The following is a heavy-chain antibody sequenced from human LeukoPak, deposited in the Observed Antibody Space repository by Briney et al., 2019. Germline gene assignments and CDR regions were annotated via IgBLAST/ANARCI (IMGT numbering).Heavy chain of an antibody. CDR3: ARDLYYYDSSNSYNWFDP. CDR1: GYTFTGYY. CDR2: INPNSGGT. Sequence: ASVKVSCKASGYTFTGYYVHWLRQAPGQGLEWMGWINPNSGGTKYARKFHGRVTMTRDTSISTAYMGLNRLTSDDTAVYYCARDLYYYDSSNSYNWFDPWGQGTLVTVSS. J-gene: IGHJ5*02. D-gene: IGHD3-22*01. V-gene: IGHV1-2*02.